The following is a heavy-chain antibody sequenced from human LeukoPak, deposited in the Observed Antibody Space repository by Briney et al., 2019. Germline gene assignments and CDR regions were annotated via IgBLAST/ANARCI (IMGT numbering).Heavy chain of an antibody. CDR1: GFTFSSYG. V-gene: IGHV3-30*02. CDR3: AKAPGYSYGSPYYYHMDV. Sequence: GGSLRLSCAASGFTFSSYGMHWVRQAPGKGLEWVAFIRYDGSNKYYADSVKGRFTISRDNSKNTLYLQMNSLRAEDTTVYYCAKAPGYSYGSPYYYHMDVWGKGTTVTVSS. CDR2: IRYDGSNK. D-gene: IGHD5-18*01. J-gene: IGHJ6*03.